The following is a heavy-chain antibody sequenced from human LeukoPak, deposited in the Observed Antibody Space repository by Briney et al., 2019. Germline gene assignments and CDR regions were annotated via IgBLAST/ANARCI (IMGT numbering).Heavy chain of an antibody. J-gene: IGHJ4*02. CDR3: AKGSTSITMIVVVITGFDY. V-gene: IGHV3-23*01. CDR1: GYTFSSYA. Sequence: GGSLRLSCAASGYTFSSYAMSWVRQAPGKGLEWVSAISGSGGSTYYADSVKGRFTISRDNSKNTLYLQMNSLRAEDTAVYYCAKGSTSITMIVVVITGFDYWGQGTLVTVSS. D-gene: IGHD3-22*01. CDR2: ISGSGGST.